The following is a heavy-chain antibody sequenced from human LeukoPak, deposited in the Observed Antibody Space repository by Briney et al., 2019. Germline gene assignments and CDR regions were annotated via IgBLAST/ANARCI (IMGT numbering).Heavy chain of an antibody. CDR2: ISWNSGSI. V-gene: IGHV3-9*01. CDR1: GFTFDDYA. CDR3: AKDGGSLTYYFDY. D-gene: IGHD1-26*01. J-gene: IGHJ4*02. Sequence: GGSLRLSCAASGFTFDDYAMHWVRQAPGKGLEWVSGISWNSGSIGYADSVKGRFTISRDNAKNSLYLQMNSLTAEDTAVYYCAKDGGSLTYYFDYWGQGTLVTVSS.